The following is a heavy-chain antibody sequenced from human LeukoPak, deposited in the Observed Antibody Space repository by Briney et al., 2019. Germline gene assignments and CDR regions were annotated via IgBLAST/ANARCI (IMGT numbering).Heavy chain of an antibody. V-gene: IGHV3-23*01. CDR3: AKDPSWFGEFLIDY. D-gene: IGHD3-10*01. CDR1: GFTFSSYA. J-gene: IGHJ4*02. Sequence: QPGGSLRLSCAASGFTFSSYAMSWVRQAPGKGLEWVSAISGSGGSTYYADSVKGRFTISRDNSKNTLYLQVNSLRAEDTAVYYCAKDPSWFGEFLIDYWGQGTLVTVSS. CDR2: ISGSGGST.